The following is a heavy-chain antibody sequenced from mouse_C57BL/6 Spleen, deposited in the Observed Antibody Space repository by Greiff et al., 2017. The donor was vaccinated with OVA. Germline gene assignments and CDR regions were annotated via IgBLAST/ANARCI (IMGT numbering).Heavy chain of an antibody. V-gene: IGHV1-59*01. J-gene: IGHJ2*01. CDR2: IDPSDSYT. CDR3: AREEAMALLPY. Sequence: QVQLQQPGAELVRPGTSVKLSCKASGYTFTSYWMHWVKQRPGQGLEWIGVIDPSDSYTNYNQKFKGKATLTVDTSSSTAYMQLSSRTSEDSAVDYCAREEAMALLPYWGQGTTLTVSP. D-gene: IGHD6-1*01. CDR1: GYTFTSYW.